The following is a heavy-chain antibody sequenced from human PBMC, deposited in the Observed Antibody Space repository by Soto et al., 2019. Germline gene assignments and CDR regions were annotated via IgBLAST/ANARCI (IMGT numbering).Heavy chain of an antibody. Sequence: EVQLLESGGGLVQPGGSLRLSCAASGFTFSSYAMSWVRQAPGKGLEWVSAISGSGGSTYYADSVKGRFTISRDNSKNTLDLQMNSLRAEDTAVYYCAKDLYDFWSGYEIKQEGYWGQGTLVTVSS. CDR1: GFTFSSYA. CDR3: AKDLYDFWSGYEIKQEGY. D-gene: IGHD3-3*01. J-gene: IGHJ4*02. V-gene: IGHV3-23*01. CDR2: ISGSGGST.